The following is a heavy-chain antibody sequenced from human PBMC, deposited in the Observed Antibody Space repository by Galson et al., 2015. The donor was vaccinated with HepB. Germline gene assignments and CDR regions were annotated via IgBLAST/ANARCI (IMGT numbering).Heavy chain of an antibody. V-gene: IGHV1-69*04. Sequence: SVKVSCKASGGTFSSYTISWVRQAPGQGLEWMGRIIPILGIANYAQKFQGRVTITADKSTSTAYMELSSLRSEDTAVYYCARDLGVYSYGFQWFDPWGQGTLVTVSS. CDR2: IIPILGIA. D-gene: IGHD5-18*01. J-gene: IGHJ5*02. CDR1: GGTFSSYT. CDR3: ARDLGVYSYGFQWFDP.